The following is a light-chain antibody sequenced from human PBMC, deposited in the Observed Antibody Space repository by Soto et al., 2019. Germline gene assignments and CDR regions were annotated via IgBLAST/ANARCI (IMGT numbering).Light chain of an antibody. Sequence: IQTYQSPSTLSASISNRVTITCRASQTISDFLAWYQHKPGEAPKLLIYKASSLESGVPSRFSGSGSGTEFTLTISSLQPDDFATYYCQHYNTYSTFGQGTKVDI. V-gene: IGKV1-5*03. CDR2: KAS. J-gene: IGKJ1*01. CDR1: QTISDF. CDR3: QHYNTYST.